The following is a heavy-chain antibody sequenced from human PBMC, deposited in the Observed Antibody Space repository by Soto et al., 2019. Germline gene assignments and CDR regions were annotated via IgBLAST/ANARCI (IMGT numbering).Heavy chain of an antibody. Sequence: QVQLQESGPGLVKPSETLSLTCTVSGGSISSFYWSWIRQPPGKGLEWIGYTFYSGFTKYNPSLKSRVTISLDTSKNQIYMTLSSVTAADTALYYCAREGLWFGDYEGYWGQGAPVTVSS. V-gene: IGHV4-59*01. J-gene: IGHJ4*02. CDR3: AREGLWFGDYEGY. CDR1: GGSISSFY. D-gene: IGHD3-10*01. CDR2: TFYSGFT.